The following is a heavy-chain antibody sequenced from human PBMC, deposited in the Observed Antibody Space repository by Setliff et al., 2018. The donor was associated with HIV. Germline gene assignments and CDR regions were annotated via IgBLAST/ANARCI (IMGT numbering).Heavy chain of an antibody. D-gene: IGHD3-3*01. CDR1: GGTFSSYA. V-gene: IGHV1-69*05. CDR2: IIPIFGTA. J-gene: IGHJ6*03. Sequence: SVKVSCKASGGTFSSYAISWVRQAPGQGLEWMGGIIPIFGTANYAQKFQGRVTITTDESTSTAYMELSSLRSEDTAVYYCARDQMVDYNFWSGYYTGEFPVQDYDMDVWGKGTTVTVSS. CDR3: ARDQMVDYNFWSGYYTGEFPVQDYDMDV.